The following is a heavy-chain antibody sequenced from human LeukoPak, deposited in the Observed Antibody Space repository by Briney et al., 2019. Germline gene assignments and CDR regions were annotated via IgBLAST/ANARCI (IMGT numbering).Heavy chain of an antibody. CDR1: GFTFSSHA. V-gene: IGHV3-30*01. J-gene: IGHJ4*02. CDR2: MSNDGSKK. Sequence: DPGGSLRLSCAASGFTFSSHAMHWVRQAPGKGLEWVAIMSNDGSKKFYADSLKGRFTISRDNSKNTLYLQMNSLRSEDTAVYFCARDGSVLRFLEWLLFLDYWGQGTLVTVSS. CDR3: ARDGSVLRFLEWLLFLDY. D-gene: IGHD3-3*01.